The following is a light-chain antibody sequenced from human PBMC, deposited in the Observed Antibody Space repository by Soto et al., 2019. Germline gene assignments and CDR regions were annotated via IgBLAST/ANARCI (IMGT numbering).Light chain of an antibody. CDR3: QQANSFPLT. CDR1: QGFSTW. V-gene: IGKV1-12*01. J-gene: IGKJ4*01. CDR2: SAS. Sequence: DIQMTQSPSSVSASVGARVTITCRARQGFSTWLAWYRRKAGRAPELLIYSASSLHSGVPSRFSGSGSVTYFALTISRLQPEDFATYYCQQANSFPLTFGGGTEVEI.